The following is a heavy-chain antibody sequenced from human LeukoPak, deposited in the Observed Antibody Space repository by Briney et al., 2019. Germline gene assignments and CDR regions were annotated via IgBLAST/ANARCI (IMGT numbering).Heavy chain of an antibody. Sequence: GGSLRLSCAASGFTFGSYGMHWVRQAPGKGLEWVAVISYDGSNKYYADSVKGRFTISRDNSKNTLYLQMNSLRAEDTAVYYCAKGGPADTAMALIYWGQGTLVTVSS. CDR1: GFTFGSYG. CDR3: AKGGPADTAMALIY. CDR2: ISYDGSNK. J-gene: IGHJ4*02. D-gene: IGHD5-18*01. V-gene: IGHV3-30*18.